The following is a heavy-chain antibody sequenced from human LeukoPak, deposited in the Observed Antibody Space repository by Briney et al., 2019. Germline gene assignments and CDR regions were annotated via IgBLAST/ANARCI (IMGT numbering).Heavy chain of an antibody. J-gene: IGHJ4*02. V-gene: IGHV3-74*01. CDR1: GFTFSSYW. CDR3: SASSGYYPLGDY. CDR2: INSDGSST. D-gene: IGHD3-22*01. Sequence: GGSLRLSCAASGFTFSSYWMHWVRQAPGKGLVWVSRINSDGSSTSYADSVKGRFTISRDNAKNTLYLQMNSLRAEDTAVYYCSASSGYYPLGDYWGQGTLVTVSS.